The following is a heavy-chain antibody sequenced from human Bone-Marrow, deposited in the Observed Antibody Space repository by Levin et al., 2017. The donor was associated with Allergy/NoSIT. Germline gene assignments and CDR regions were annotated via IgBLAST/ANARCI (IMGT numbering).Heavy chain of an antibody. V-gene: IGHV3-33*01. Sequence: SCAASGFLFNAYGMHWVRQAPGKGLEWVAGIWYDGINTYYADSVKGRVTISRDNSKNTLFLDMNSLGADDTAVYYCAREGNYGSASYQEYLQYWGQGALVTVSS. CDR1: GFLFNAYG. J-gene: IGHJ1*01. CDR2: IWYDGINT. D-gene: IGHD3-10*01. CDR3: AREGNYGSASYQEYLQY.